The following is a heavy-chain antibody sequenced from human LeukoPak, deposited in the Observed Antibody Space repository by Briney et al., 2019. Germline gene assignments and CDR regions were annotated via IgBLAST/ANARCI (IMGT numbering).Heavy chain of an antibody. D-gene: IGHD3-22*01. CDR2: INHSDGTT. Sequence: ASVKVSCKASGYSFTTYYWHWVRQAPGQGLEWMGIINHSDGTTRYAQKFQGRVTMTRDTSTSTFYMELSSLRSEDTAVYYCARERKGVRDSSGYTFDSWGQGTLVTVSS. J-gene: IGHJ4*02. CDR3: ARERKGVRDSSGYTFDS. CDR1: GYSFTTYY. V-gene: IGHV1-46*01.